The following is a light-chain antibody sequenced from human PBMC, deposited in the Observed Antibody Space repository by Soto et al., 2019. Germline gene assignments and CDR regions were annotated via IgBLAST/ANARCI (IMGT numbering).Light chain of an antibody. CDR2: DAS. CDR3: QQRSNWPPIT. J-gene: IGKJ5*01. CDR1: QSVSTY. V-gene: IGKV3-11*01. Sequence: EIVLTQSAATLSWSPGERATLSCRASQSVSTYLAWYQQKPGQAPRLLISDASNRATGIPVRFSGSGSGTDFTLTISSLEPEDFAVYYCQQRSNWPPITFGQGTRLEIK.